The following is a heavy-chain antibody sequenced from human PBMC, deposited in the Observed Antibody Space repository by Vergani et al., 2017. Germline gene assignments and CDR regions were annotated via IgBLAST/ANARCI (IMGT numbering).Heavy chain of an antibody. CDR3: TTDPRYCGDGSCYCLRDHSYYGMDV. CDR1: GFSFRNAW. CDR2: IKSTFDRGTT. J-gene: IGHJ6*02. V-gene: IGHV3-15*07. D-gene: IGHD2-21*01. Sequence: EVQLVESGGGIVKPGGSLRLSCVASGFSFRNAWMNWVRRTPGKGLEWVGRIKSTFDRGTTDYAAAVKGRFTISRDDSKNTLFLQMNGLKTEDIGVYYCTTDPRYCGDGSCYCLRDHSYYGMDVWGQGTTVTVSS.